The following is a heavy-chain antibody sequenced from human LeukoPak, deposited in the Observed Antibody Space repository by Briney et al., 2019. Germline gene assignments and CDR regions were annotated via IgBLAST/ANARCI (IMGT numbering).Heavy chain of an antibody. CDR1: GFSVFSNY. J-gene: IGHJ4*02. V-gene: IGHV3-53*01. CDR2: SYRRDTT. CDR3: ARDLGGSSWSTLFGY. Sequence: GGSLRLSCAASGFSVFSNYMAWVRQAPGKGLEWVAVSYRRDTTYYADAVKGRFTISRDNSKNTLYLQMNSLRAEDTAVYYCARDLGGSSWSTLFGYWGQGTLVTVSS. D-gene: IGHD6-13*01.